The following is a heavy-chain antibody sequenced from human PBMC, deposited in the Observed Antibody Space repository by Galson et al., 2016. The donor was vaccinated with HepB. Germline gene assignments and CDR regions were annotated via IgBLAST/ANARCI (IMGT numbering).Heavy chain of an antibody. J-gene: IGHJ3*02. CDR1: GFTFIDFY. CDR3: ARGRAPKTLDTFDI. V-gene: IGHV3-11*06. CDR2: ISHSSAYT. Sequence: SLRLSCAASGFTFIDFYMTWMRRTPGKSLEWVSYISHSSAYTAYADSVKGRFIISRDNVRNSLFLQMSSLRVEDTALYFCARGRAPKTLDTFDIWGQGTMVTVSS.